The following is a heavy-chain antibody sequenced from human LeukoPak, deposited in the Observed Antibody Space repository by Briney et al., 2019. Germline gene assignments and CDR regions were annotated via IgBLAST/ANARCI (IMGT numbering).Heavy chain of an antibody. J-gene: IGHJ4*02. Sequence: TGGSLRLSCAASGFTFSSYSMNWVRQDPGRGLLWVSRINTQGTYTNYADSVKGRFTISRDNAKNSLYLQMNSLRAEDTAVYYCARRSSAPQDYWGQGTLVTVSS. CDR1: GFTFSSYS. CDR3: ARRSSAPQDY. CDR2: INTQGTYT. D-gene: IGHD6-25*01. V-gene: IGHV3-74*01.